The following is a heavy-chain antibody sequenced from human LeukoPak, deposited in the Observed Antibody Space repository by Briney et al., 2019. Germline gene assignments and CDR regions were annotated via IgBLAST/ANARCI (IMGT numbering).Heavy chain of an antibody. CDR1: GGSISSSSYY. CDR2: MYYSGST. CDR3: ASSDLGSSFDY. V-gene: IGHV4-39*07. Sequence: PSETLSLTCTVSGGSISSSSYYWGWIRQPPGKGLEWIGSMYYSGSTYYNPSLKSRVTISADTSKNQFSLKLNSVTAADTAMYYCASSDLGSSFDYWGQGTLVTVSS. D-gene: IGHD7-27*01. J-gene: IGHJ4*02.